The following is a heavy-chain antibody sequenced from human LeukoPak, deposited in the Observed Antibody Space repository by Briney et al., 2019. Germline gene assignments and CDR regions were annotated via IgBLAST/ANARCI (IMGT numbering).Heavy chain of an antibody. CDR2: IYPGDSDT. Sequence: GESLKISCKGSGYSFTSYWIGWVRQMPGKGLEWMGIIYPGDSDTRYSPSFQGQVTISADKSISTAYLQWSSLKASDTAMYYCARANVDTAMGGPFYYWGQGTLVTVSS. J-gene: IGHJ4*02. D-gene: IGHD5-18*01. V-gene: IGHV5-51*01. CDR1: GYSFTSYW. CDR3: ARANVDTAMGGPFYY.